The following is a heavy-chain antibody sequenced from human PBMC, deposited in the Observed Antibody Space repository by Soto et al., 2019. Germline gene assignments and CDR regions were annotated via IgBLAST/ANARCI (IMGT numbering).Heavy chain of an antibody. D-gene: IGHD3-10*01. Sequence: QVQLVESGGGVVQPGRSLRLSCAASGFTFSSYAMHWVRRAPGKGLEWMAVMSYDGSNKYYADSVKGRFTISRDNSRNTLYLQMNSPRPEDTALYDCARDGRAYWGQRTLVIVSS. CDR2: MSYDGSNK. V-gene: IGHV3-30-3*01. CDR3: ARDGRAY. J-gene: IGHJ4*02. CDR1: GFTFSSYA.